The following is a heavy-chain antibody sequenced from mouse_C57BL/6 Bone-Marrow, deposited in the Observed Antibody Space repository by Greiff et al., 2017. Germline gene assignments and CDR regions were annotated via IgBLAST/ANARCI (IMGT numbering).Heavy chain of an antibody. CDR2: ISNGGGST. V-gene: IGHV5-12*01. CDR3: ARHGGLYYYGSSTVLDY. Sequence: EVKLVESGGGLVQPGGSLKLSCAASGFTFSDYYMYWVRQTPEKRLEWVAYISNGGGSTYYPDTVKGRFTISRDNAKNTLYLQMSRLKSEDTAMYYCARHGGLYYYGSSTVLDYWGQGTTLTVSS. D-gene: IGHD1-1*01. CDR1: GFTFSDYY. J-gene: IGHJ2*01.